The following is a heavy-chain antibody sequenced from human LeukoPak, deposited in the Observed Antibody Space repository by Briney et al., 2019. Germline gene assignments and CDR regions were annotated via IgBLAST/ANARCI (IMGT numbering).Heavy chain of an antibody. D-gene: IGHD1-26*01. Sequence: GGSLRLSCAPSGFPFRNYAMSGARRAPGRGVERVSGISGSGGSTYYADSVKGRFTISRDNSKNTLYLQMNSLRAEDTAVYYCAKVSGELLRYFDPWGQGTLVTVSS. CDR3: AKVSGELLRYFDP. CDR2: ISGSGGST. V-gene: IGHV3-23*01. J-gene: IGHJ5*02. CDR1: GFPFRNYA.